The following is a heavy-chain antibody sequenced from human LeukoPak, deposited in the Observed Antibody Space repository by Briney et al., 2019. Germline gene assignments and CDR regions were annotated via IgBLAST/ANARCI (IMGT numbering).Heavy chain of an antibody. Sequence: SETLSLTCTVSGGSISSYYWSWIRQPPGKGLEWSGYIYYSGSTNYNPSLKSRVTISVDTSKNQFSLKLSSVTAADTAVYYCAREVVAANWYNWFDPWGQGTLVTVSS. D-gene: IGHD2-15*01. J-gene: IGHJ5*02. CDR3: AREVVAANWYNWFDP. CDR1: GGSISSYY. V-gene: IGHV4-59*01. CDR2: IYYSGST.